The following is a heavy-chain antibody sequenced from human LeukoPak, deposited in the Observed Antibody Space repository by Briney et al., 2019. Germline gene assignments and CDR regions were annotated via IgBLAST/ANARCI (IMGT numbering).Heavy chain of an antibody. CDR3: AGAMTTVTTGFDY. CDR1: GGSFSGYY. Sequence: SETLSLTCAVYGGSFSGYYWSWIRQPPGKGLEWIGEINHSGSTNYNPSLKSRVTISVDTSKNQFSLKLSSVTAADTAVYYCAGAMTTVTTGFDYWGQGTLVTVSS. CDR2: INHSGST. J-gene: IGHJ4*02. D-gene: IGHD4-17*01. V-gene: IGHV4-34*01.